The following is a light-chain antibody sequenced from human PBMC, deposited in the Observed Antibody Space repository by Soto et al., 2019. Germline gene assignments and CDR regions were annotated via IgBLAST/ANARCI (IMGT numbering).Light chain of an antibody. CDR3: QHLRT. J-gene: IGKJ1*01. V-gene: IGKV3-15*01. CDR2: GAS. CDR1: QSVSSN. Sequence: EIVMTQSPATLSVSPGERATLSCRASQSVSSNLAWYQQKPGQARRLLIYGASTRATGIPARFSGSGSGTEFTLTISSLQSEDFAVYYCQHLRTFGQGTKVEIK.